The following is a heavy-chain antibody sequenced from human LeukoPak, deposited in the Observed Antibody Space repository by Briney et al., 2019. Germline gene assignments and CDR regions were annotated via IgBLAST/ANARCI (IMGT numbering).Heavy chain of an antibody. CDR1: GYSISSGYY. CDR2: IYHSGTT. CDR3: ARDLDSSGFNDAFDI. Sequence: SETLSLTCTVSGYSISSGYYWGWIRQPPGKGLEWIGSIYHSGTTYYNPSLKSRVTISVDTSKNQFSLKLSSVTAADTAVYYCARDLDSSGFNDAFDIWGQGTMVTVSS. V-gene: IGHV4-38-2*02. D-gene: IGHD6-19*01. J-gene: IGHJ3*02.